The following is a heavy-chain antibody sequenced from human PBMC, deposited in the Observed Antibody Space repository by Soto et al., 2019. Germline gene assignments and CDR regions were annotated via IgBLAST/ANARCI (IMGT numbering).Heavy chain of an antibody. J-gene: IGHJ4*02. Sequence: HVQLVPSGAEVKKPGSSVKVSCKASGGTFSSYTITWVRQAPGQGLEWMGRIIPILGIPNYAQKFQARVTITADKSTGTANMELSSLRSEATAVYYCLNIPHYWGQGTLGTVSS. CDR1: GGTFSSYT. V-gene: IGHV1-69*02. CDR2: IIPILGIP. CDR3: LNIPHY.